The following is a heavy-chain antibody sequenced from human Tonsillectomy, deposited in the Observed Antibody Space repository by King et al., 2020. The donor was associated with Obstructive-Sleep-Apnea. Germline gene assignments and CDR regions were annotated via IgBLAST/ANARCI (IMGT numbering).Heavy chain of an antibody. J-gene: IGHJ4*02. V-gene: IGHV3-21*01. CDR1: GFTFSSYS. Sequence: VQLVESGGGLVKPGGSLRLSCAASGFTFSSYSMNWVRQAPGKGLEWVSSISSSSSYIYYAESVKGRFTSSRDNAKNSLYLQMNSLRAEDTAVYYCARDSSYTATFDYWGQGTLVTVSS. D-gene: IGHD5-18*01. CDR3: ARDSSYTATFDY. CDR2: ISSSSSYI.